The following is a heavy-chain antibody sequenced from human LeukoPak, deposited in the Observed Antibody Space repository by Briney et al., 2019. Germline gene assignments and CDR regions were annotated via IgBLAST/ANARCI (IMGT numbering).Heavy chain of an antibody. Sequence: SETLSLTCTVSGGSISSSSYYWGWIRQPPGKGLEWIGSIYYSGSTNYNPSLKSRVTISVDTSKNQFSLKLSSVTAADTAVYYCAREHIVVVTASRKGSSAFDIWGQGTMVTVSS. CDR1: GGSISSSSYY. CDR2: IYYSGST. CDR3: AREHIVVVTASRKGSSAFDI. D-gene: IGHD2-21*02. V-gene: IGHV4-39*07. J-gene: IGHJ3*02.